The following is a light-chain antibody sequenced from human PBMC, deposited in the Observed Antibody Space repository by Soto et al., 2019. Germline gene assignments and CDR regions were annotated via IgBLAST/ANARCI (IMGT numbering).Light chain of an antibody. V-gene: IGLV2-23*01. Sequence: QSVLAQPAYVSGSPGQSITISCTGTSSDVASYNLVSWYQQHPGKAPKFLIYEGSKRPSGISSRFSGSKSGNTASLTISGLQPEDEADYYCCSYAGSRTYVFGTGTKVTVL. CDR3: CSYAGSRTYV. J-gene: IGLJ1*01. CDR2: EGS. CDR1: SSDVASYNL.